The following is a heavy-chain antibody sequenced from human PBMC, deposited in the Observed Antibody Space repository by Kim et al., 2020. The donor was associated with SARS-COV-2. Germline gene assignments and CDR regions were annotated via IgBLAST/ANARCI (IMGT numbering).Heavy chain of an antibody. Sequence: GGSLRLSCAASGFTFSSYTMNWVRQAPGKGLEWVSYISSSSSTIYYADSVKGRFTISRDNAKNSLYLQMNSLRDEDTAVYYCASSDGGKDGGWLTHYYYYGMDVWGQGTTVTVSS. CDR3: ASSDGGKDGGWLTHYYYYGMDV. V-gene: IGHV3-48*02. D-gene: IGHD3-16*01. J-gene: IGHJ6*02. CDR1: GFTFSSYT. CDR2: ISSSSSTI.